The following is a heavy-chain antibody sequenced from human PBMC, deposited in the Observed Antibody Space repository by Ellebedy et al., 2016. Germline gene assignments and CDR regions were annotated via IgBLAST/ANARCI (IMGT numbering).Heavy chain of an antibody. CDR3: ARTGVVITGYYYYGMDV. J-gene: IGHJ6*02. CDR1: GFTFSDYY. D-gene: IGHD3-3*01. CDR2: ISSSSSYT. Sequence: GGSLRLSCAASGFTFSDYYMSWIRQAPGKGLEWVSYISSSSSYTNYADSVKGRFTISRDNAKNSLYLQMNSLRDEDTAVYYCARTGVVITGYYYYGMDVWGQGTTVTVSS. V-gene: IGHV3-11*06.